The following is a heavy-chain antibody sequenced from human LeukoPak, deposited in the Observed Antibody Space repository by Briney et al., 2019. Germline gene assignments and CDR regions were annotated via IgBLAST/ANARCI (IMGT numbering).Heavy chain of an antibody. V-gene: IGHV1-69*13. D-gene: IGHD6-19*01. CDR3: ARDNFQWLVRQFSPRPPMDV. CDR1: GGTFSSYA. J-gene: IGHJ6*03. Sequence: SVKVSCKASGGTFSSYAISWVRQAPGQGLEWMGGIIPIFGTANYAQKFQGRVTITADESTSTAYMELSSLRSEDTAVYYCARDNFQWLVRQFSPRPPMDVWGKGTTVTVSS. CDR2: IIPIFGTA.